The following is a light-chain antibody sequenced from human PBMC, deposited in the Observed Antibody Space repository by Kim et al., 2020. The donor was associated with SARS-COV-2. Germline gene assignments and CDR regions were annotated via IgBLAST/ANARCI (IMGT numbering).Light chain of an antibody. CDR1: QDIANS. CDR3: QKYNSAPWT. V-gene: IGKV1-27*01. CDR2: GAA. J-gene: IGKJ1*01. Sequence: DIQLTQSPSSLSASIGDRVTITCRASQDIANSLAWYQQKPGKVPQVLIYGAATLQSGVPSRFSGSGSGTEFTLTIGSLQTEDVATYYCQKYNSAPWTFGPGTKVDIK.